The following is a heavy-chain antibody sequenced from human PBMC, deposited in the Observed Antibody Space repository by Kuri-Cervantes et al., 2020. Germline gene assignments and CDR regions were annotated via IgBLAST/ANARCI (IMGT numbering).Heavy chain of an antibody. J-gene: IGHJ6*02. V-gene: IGHV4-30-2*01. D-gene: IGHD6-6*01. CDR1: GGSISSGGYS. CDR2: IYHSGST. Sequence: SQTLSLTCAVSGGSISSGGYSWSWIRQPPGKGLEWIGYIYHSGSTYYNPSLKSRVTISVDRSKNQFSLKLSSVTAADTAVYYCAREIVEYSSSPGVYYYGMDVWGQGTTVTVSS. CDR3: AREIVEYSSSPGVYYYGMDV.